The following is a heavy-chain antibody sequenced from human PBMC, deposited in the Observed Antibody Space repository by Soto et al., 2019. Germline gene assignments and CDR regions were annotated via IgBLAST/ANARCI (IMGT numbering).Heavy chain of an antibody. J-gene: IGHJ6*02. V-gene: IGHV1-69*01. D-gene: IGHD3-22*01. CDR1: GGTFSRYS. CDR2: IVPIFGTR. CDR3: ARPYEGGYSSNHHYYYALDV. Sequence: QVQLVQSGAEVKKPGSSVKVSCKISGGTFSRYSISWVRQAPGQGLAWMGGIVPIFGTRNYAQKFQDRVTITTDESATTAHMELSNLRSEDTAVYYCARPYEGGYSSNHHYYYALDVWGQGTAVTVSS.